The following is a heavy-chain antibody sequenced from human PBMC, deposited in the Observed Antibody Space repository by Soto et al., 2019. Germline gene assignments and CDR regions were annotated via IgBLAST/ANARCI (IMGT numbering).Heavy chain of an antibody. J-gene: IGHJ5*02. Sequence: ASVKVSCKASGYTFTSYAMHWVRQAPGQRLEWMGWINAGNGNTKYSQKFQGRVTITRDTSASTAYMELSSLRSEDTAVYYCARPLRDYYDSSGYPNWFDPWGQGTLVTSPQ. CDR2: INAGNGNT. D-gene: IGHD3-22*01. V-gene: IGHV1-3*01. CDR1: GYTFTSYA. CDR3: ARPLRDYYDSSGYPNWFDP.